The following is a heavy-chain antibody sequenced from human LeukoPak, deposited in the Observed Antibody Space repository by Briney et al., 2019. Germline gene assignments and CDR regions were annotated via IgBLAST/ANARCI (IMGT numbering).Heavy chain of an antibody. V-gene: IGHV3-15*01. CDR1: GFTFTNAW. J-gene: IGHJ4*02. D-gene: IGHD3-10*01. CDR3: TTDLGTYYHGSQRLIPIDY. CDR2: INSKTDGETT. Sequence: GGSLRLSCVDSGFTFTNAWMSWVRHAPGKGLEWIGRINSKTDGETTNYAEPVRGRFTISRDDSKSAVYLQMNSLKIEDTAVYYCTTDLGTYYHGSQRLIPIDYWGQGTLVTVSS.